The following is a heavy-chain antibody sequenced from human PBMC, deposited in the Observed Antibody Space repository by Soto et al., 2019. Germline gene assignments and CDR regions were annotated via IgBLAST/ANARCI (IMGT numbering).Heavy chain of an antibody. V-gene: IGHV1-18*01. D-gene: IGHD3-10*01. CDR2: ISAYNGNT. Sequence: QVQLVQSGAEVKKPGASVKVSCKASGYTFTSYGISWVRQAPGQGLEWMGWISAYNGNTNYAQKLQGRVTMTTDTVTSTANMELRSLRSDATAVYYCARDFRSGKVYGSAWLADWGQGTLVTVSS. CDR3: ARDFRSGKVYGSAWLAD. J-gene: IGHJ4*02. CDR1: GYTFTSYG.